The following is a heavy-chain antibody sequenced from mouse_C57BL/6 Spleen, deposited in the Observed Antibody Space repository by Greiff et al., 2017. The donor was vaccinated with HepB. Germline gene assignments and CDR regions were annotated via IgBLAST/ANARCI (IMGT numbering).Heavy chain of an antibody. CDR3: ARSGYDYDGGFAY. CDR2: INPGSGGT. V-gene: IGHV1-54*01. D-gene: IGHD2-4*01. CDR1: GYAFTNYL. Sequence: VQLQQSGAELVRPGTSVKVSCKASGYAFTNYLIEWVKQRPGQGLEWIGVINPGSGGTNYNEKFKGKATLTADKSSSTAYMQLSSLTSEDSAVYVCARSGYDYDGGFAYWGQGTLVTVSA. J-gene: IGHJ3*01.